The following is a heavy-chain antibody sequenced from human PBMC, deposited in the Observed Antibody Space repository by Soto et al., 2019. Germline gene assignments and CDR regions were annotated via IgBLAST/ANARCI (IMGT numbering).Heavy chain of an antibody. J-gene: IGHJ4*02. CDR2: ISGGGDTT. Sequence: EVQLLESGGGLVQPGGSLRLSCAASGFTFNNYAMTWVRQAPGKGLEWVSAISGGGDTTSYADSVKGRFTVSRDGSKNTLYLQMTSLRAEDTALYYGARGMGSSVSPAPRVDFCGQGTLVTVSS. CDR3: ARGMGSSVSPAPRVDF. CDR1: GFTFNNYA. V-gene: IGHV3-23*01. D-gene: IGHD3-10*01.